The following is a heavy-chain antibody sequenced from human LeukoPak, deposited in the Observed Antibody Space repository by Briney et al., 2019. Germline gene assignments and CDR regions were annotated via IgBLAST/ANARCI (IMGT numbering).Heavy chain of an antibody. CDR3: ARVGSGSYQRATVDV. D-gene: IGHD3-10*01. Sequence: SETLSLTCTVSGYSINSGFYWGWIRQPPGKGLEWIGSIYHSGSTHYKSSLKSRVTISVDTSKNQLSLKLTSVTAADTAVYYCARVGSGSYQRATVDVWGKGTTVTVSS. J-gene: IGHJ6*04. V-gene: IGHV4-38-2*02. CDR1: GYSINSGFY. CDR2: IYHSGST.